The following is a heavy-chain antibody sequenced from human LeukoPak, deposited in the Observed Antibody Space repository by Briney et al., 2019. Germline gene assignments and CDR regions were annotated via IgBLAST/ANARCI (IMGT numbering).Heavy chain of an antibody. CDR1: GFTFSSYS. Sequence: GGSLRLSCAASGFTFSSYSMNWVRQAPGKGLEWVSSITSSSSYIYYADSVKGRFTISRDNAKNSLYLQMNSLRAEDTAVYYCAKDLRFGEFRHYYYYGMDVWGQGTTVTVSS. J-gene: IGHJ6*02. V-gene: IGHV3-21*01. D-gene: IGHD3-10*01. CDR2: ITSSSSYI. CDR3: AKDLRFGEFRHYYYYGMDV.